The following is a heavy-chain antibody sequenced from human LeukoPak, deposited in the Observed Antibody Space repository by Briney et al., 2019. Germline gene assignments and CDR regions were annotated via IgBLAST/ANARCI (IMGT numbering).Heavy chain of an antibody. V-gene: IGHV1-2*02. CDR2: IKPDSGGT. CDR3: ARDAETLINWGSADYFDY. D-gene: IGHD7-27*01. Sequence: GASVKVSCKASGYTFTGWYMHWVRQAPGQELESMGWIKPDSGGTDYAQKFQGRVTMTRDTSISTAYMELSRLTSDDTAVYYCARDAETLINWGSADYFDYWGQGTLVTVSS. CDR1: GYTFTGWY. J-gene: IGHJ4*02.